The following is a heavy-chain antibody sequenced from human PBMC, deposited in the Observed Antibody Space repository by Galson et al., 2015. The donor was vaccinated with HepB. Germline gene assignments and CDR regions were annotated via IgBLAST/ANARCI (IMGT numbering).Heavy chain of an antibody. D-gene: IGHD6-19*01. CDR3: ARAKGQWLVFWT. V-gene: IGHV1-8*01. CDR2: MNPNSGNT. J-gene: IGHJ5*02. Sequence: SVKVSCKASGYTFTSYDINWVRQATGQGLEWMGWMNPNSGNTGYAQKFQGRVTMTRNTSISTAYMELSSLRSEDTAVYYCARAKGQWLVFWTWGQGTLVTVSS. CDR1: GYTFTSYD.